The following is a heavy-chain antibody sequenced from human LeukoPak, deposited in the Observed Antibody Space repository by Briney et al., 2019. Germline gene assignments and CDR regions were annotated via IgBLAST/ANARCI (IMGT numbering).Heavy chain of an antibody. CDR3: ASLVVGQNWFDP. J-gene: IGHJ5*02. CDR1: GFRLGNYP. Sequence: GGSLRLSCAASGFRLGNYPMNWVRQTPGKGLEWISFISSSSRSIDYADSVKGRFTISRDNAKNSLFLEMNSLRDEDTATYYCASLVVGQNWFDPWGQGTRVTVSS. CDR2: ISSSSRSI. D-gene: IGHD2-15*01. V-gene: IGHV3-48*02.